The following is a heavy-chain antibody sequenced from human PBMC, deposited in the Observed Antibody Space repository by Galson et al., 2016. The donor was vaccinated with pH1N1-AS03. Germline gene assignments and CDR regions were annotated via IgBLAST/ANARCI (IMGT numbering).Heavy chain of an antibody. Sequence: SETLSLTCSVSGDSINNFYWNWIRQSPGKALEWIGFIYSSGRTVYNPSLESRVTISVETSKNQFSPTRNPVTPADTAVYNCGRPLRGVYYESCGYYYWYYDLWGRGTLVTVSS. D-gene: IGHD3-22*01. V-gene: IGHV4-59*08. CDR3: GRPLRGVYYESCGYYYWYYDL. CDR1: GDSINNFY. J-gene: IGHJ2*01. CDR2: IYSSGRT.